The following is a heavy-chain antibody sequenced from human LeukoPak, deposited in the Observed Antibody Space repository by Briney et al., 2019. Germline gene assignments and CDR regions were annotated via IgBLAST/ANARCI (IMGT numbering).Heavy chain of an antibody. J-gene: IGHJ3*02. CDR3: ARDQGLGRAFDI. CDR1: GFTFRSYS. V-gene: IGHV3-21*01. Sequence: GGSLRLSCAASGFTFRSYSMNWVRQAPGKGLEWVSSISSSSSYIYYADSVKGRFTISRDNAKNSLYLQMNSLRAEDTAVYCCARDQGLGRAFDIWGQGTMVTVSS. CDR2: ISSSSSYI.